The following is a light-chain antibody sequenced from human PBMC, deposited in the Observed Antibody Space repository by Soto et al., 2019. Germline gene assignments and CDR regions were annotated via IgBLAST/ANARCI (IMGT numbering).Light chain of an antibody. J-gene: IGKJ2*01. CDR3: QKYSTLPHI. CDR1: QSVSNRY. V-gene: IGKV3-20*01. CDR2: GIS. Sequence: SVLTQSPGTLSLSPGERATLSCRASQSVSNRYFAWYQQKPGQAPRLLIYGISSRATGIPDRFSGSGFGTDFTLTIRRLEPKDFVVFSCQKYSTLPHIFGQGTKLEV.